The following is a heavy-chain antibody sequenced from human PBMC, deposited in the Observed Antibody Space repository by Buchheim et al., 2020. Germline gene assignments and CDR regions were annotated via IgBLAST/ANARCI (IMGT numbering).Heavy chain of an antibody. V-gene: IGHV3-48*01. CDR1: GFSFSSYT. D-gene: IGHD6-19*01. J-gene: IGHJ4*02. Sequence: EVQLVESGGGLVQPGGSLRLSCAASGFSFSSYTMNWVRQAPGKGLEWVSYIGSSGSAKYYADSVKGRFTISRDNANKSLYLKMNSLRVEDTAVYYCARSRTAGTYYFDYWGQGAL. CDR3: ARSRTAGTYYFDY. CDR2: IGSSGSAK.